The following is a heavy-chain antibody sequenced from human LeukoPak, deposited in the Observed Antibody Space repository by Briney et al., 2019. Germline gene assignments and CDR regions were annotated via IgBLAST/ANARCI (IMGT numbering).Heavy chain of an antibody. Sequence: ASVKVSCKASGYTFTGYYMHWVRQAPGQGLEWMGWINPNSGGTNYAQKFRGRVTMTRDTSISTAYMELSRPRSDDTAVYYCARDHKYSSGWYDDYWGQGTLVTVSS. J-gene: IGHJ4*02. CDR2: INPNSGGT. V-gene: IGHV1-2*02. D-gene: IGHD6-19*01. CDR1: GYTFTGYY. CDR3: ARDHKYSSGWYDDY.